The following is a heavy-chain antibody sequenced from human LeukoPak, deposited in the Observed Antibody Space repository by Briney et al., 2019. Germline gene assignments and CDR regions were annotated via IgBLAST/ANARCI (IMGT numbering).Heavy chain of an antibody. CDR2: ISRNSGSI. CDR3: AKQKAINWGSRDY. J-gene: IGHJ4*02. V-gene: IGHV3-9*01. Sequence: GGSLVPSYAASGFPFDDYVMHWVRQAPGKDLEWVTGISRNSGSIGYADSVRGRFTISRDNAKNSLYLQMNSLRAEDTALYYCAKQKAINWGSRDYWGQGTLVIVSS. CDR1: GFPFDDYV. D-gene: IGHD7-27*01.